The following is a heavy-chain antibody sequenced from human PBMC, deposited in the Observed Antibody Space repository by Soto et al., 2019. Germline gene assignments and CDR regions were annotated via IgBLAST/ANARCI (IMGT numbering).Heavy chain of an antibody. D-gene: IGHD1-26*01. Sequence: ETLSLTCTVAGASVSSGGFSWSWIRQPPGKGLEWIGSISYSGSTTYYPSLRSRVTISVDTSKNQFPLRLNSVTAADTAIYFCARVTFLIVGSVFSTPFDFWGQGTLVTVSS. CDR1: GASVSSGGFS. CDR3: ARVTFLIVGSVFSTPFDF. CDR2: ISYSGST. J-gene: IGHJ4*02. V-gene: IGHV4-61*08.